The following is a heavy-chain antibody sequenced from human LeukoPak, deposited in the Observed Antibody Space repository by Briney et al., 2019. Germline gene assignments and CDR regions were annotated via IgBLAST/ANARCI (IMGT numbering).Heavy chain of an antibody. Sequence: PGGSLRLSCAASGFTFSSYAMHWVRQAPGKGLEWVAVISYDGSNKYYADSVMGRFTISRDNSKNTLYLQMNSLRAGDTAVYYCTRGDFYVGAQDYWGQGTLVAVSS. CDR1: GFTFSSYA. CDR2: ISYDGSNK. J-gene: IGHJ4*02. V-gene: IGHV3-30-3*01. CDR3: TRGDFYVGAQDY. D-gene: IGHD1-26*01.